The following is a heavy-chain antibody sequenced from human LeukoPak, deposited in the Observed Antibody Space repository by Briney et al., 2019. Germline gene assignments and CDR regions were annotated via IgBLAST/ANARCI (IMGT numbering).Heavy chain of an antibody. D-gene: IGHD1-26*01. CDR1: GFTVSSYY. Sequence: GGSLRLSCAASGFTVSSYYMSWVRQAPGKGLEWVSVVHSIGTTSYADSVKGRFTISRDNSKNTLYLQMDSLKIEDTAVYYCATDPGEWEPIWGQGTMVTVSS. V-gene: IGHV3-53*05. J-gene: IGHJ3*02. CDR3: ATDPGEWEPI. CDR2: VHSIGTT.